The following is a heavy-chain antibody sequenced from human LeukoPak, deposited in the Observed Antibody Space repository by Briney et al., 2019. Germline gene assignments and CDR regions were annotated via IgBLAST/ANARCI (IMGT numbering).Heavy chain of an antibody. CDR3: ARGYSSGWYPEGDYFDY. V-gene: IGHV3-7*01. J-gene: IGHJ4*02. D-gene: IGHD6-19*01. Sequence: GGSLRLSCAASGFTFSSYWMSWVRQAPGKGLEWVVNIKQDGSEKYYVDSVKGRFTISRDNAKNSLYLQMNSLRAEDTAVYYCARGYSSGWYPEGDYFDYWGQGTLVTVSS. CDR2: IKQDGSEK. CDR1: GFTFSSYW.